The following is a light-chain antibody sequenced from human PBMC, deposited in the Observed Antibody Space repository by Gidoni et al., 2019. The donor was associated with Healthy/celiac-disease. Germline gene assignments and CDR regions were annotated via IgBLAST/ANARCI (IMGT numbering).Light chain of an antibody. V-gene: IGKV3-11*01. Sequence: EIVLTQSPATLSLSPGERATLSCRVSQSVSSYLAWYQQKPGQAPRILIYDASNRATGIPARFSGSGSGTDFTLTISSLEPEDFAVYYCQQRSNWPPYTFGQGTKLEFK. CDR3: QQRSNWPPYT. CDR2: DAS. J-gene: IGKJ2*01. CDR1: QSVSSY.